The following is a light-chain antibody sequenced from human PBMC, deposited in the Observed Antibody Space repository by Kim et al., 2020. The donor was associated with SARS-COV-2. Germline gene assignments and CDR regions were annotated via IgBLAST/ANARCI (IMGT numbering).Light chain of an antibody. CDR2: RDS. J-gene: IGLJ2*01. Sequence: LQTTARIICQGTNMENKNVHWYQRRPGQAPLLVIDRDSNRPSGIPERFSGSNSGNTATLTISRAQAEDEADYYCQVWDSFTVHLIFGGGTQLTVL. V-gene: IGLV3-9*01. CDR1: NMENKN. CDR3: QVWDSFTVHLI.